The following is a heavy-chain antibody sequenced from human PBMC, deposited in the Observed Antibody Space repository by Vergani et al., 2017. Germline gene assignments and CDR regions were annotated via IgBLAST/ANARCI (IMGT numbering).Heavy chain of an antibody. D-gene: IGHD3-3*01. Sequence: EVQLVESGGGLVQPGGSLRLSCAASGFTFSSYSMNWVRQAPGKGLEWVSYISSSSSTIYYADSVKGRFTISRDNAKNSLYLQTNSLRAEDTAVYYCARDTYDFWSGPSGPNWFDPWGQGTLVTVSS. CDR2: ISSSSSTI. CDR3: ARDTYDFWSGPSGPNWFDP. V-gene: IGHV3-48*01. J-gene: IGHJ5*02. CDR1: GFTFSSYS.